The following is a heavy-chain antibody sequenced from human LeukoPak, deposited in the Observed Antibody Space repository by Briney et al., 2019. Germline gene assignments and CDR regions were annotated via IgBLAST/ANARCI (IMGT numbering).Heavy chain of an antibody. D-gene: IGHD6-6*01. J-gene: IGHJ4*02. CDR1: GGTFSSYA. CDR2: IIPILGIA. V-gene: IGHV1-69*04. Sequence: SVKISCKASGGTFSSYAISWVRQAPGQGLEWMGRIIPILGIANYARKFQGRVTITADKSTSTAYMELSSLRSEDTAVYYCATRIAARPGRDYWGQGTLVTVSS. CDR3: ATRIAARPGRDY.